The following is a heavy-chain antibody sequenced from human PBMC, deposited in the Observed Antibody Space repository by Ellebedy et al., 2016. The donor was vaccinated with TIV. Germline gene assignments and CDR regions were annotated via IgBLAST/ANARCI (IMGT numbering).Heavy chain of an antibody. D-gene: IGHD4-17*01. J-gene: IGHJ4*02. CDR3: ARGEETYGMGYFDY. V-gene: IGHV3-30-3*01. CDR1: GFTLSSYA. CDR2: ISYDGNNK. Sequence: GESLKISCAASGFTLSSYAMHWVRQAPGKGLEWVAVISYDGNNKYYADSVKGRFTISRDNSKNTLYLQMNSLRAEDTAVYYSARGEETYGMGYFDYWGQGTLVTVSS.